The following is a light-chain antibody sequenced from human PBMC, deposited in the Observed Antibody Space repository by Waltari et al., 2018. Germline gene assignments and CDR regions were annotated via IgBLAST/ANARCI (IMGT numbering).Light chain of an antibody. CDR3: QQSGSSPLS. Sequence: EIVLTLSPGTLSLSPGERATLSCRASHSVSSSYLAWYQQKPGQAPRLLIYGASSRATGIPDRFSGSGSGTDFTLTISRLEPEDFALYYCQQSGSSPLSFGGGTKVEIK. V-gene: IGKV3-20*01. CDR2: GAS. CDR1: HSVSSSY. J-gene: IGKJ4*01.